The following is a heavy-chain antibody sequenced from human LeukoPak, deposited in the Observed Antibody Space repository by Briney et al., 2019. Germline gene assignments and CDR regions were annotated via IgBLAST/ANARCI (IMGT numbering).Heavy chain of an antibody. CDR2: INPADSET. V-gene: IGHV5-51*01. D-gene: IGHD4-17*01. CDR3: ARFDYGEFFFDY. Sequence: GESLKISCKSSGYIFPNYWIAWVRQMPETGLEWMGVINPADSETRYSPSFQGQVTISADKSISTAYLQWSSLKASDTAMYYCARFDYGEFFFDYWGQGTLVTVSS. J-gene: IGHJ4*02. CDR1: GYIFPNYW.